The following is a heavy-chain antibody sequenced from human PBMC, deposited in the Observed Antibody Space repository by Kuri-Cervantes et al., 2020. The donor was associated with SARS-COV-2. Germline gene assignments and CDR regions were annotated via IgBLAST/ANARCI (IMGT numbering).Heavy chain of an antibody. Sequence: ASVKVSCKASGYTFSTYEIYWVRQAPGRGLQWMDWISTFRGNTNYTQSLQDRVTLTTETSSATAYMELKSLKSDDTAVHFCARGRGYPPYLDYWGQGTPVTVSS. CDR1: GYTFSTYE. CDR3: ARGRGYPPYLDY. D-gene: IGHD1-1*01. J-gene: IGHJ4*02. CDR2: ISTFRGNT. V-gene: IGHV1-18*01.